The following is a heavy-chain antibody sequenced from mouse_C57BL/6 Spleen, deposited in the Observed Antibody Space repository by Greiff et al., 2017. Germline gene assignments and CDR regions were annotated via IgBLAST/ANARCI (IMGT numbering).Heavy chain of an antibody. CDR2: ISDGGSYT. CDR3: ARAYYGSSYGFAY. CDR1: GFTFSSYA. J-gene: IGHJ3*01. Sequence: EVQGVESGGGLVKPGGSLKLSCAASGFTFSSYAMSWVRQTPEKRLEWVATISDGGSYTYYPDNVKGRFTISRDNAKNNLYLQMSHLKSEDTAMYYCARAYYGSSYGFAYWGQGTLVTVSA. D-gene: IGHD1-1*01. V-gene: IGHV5-4*01.